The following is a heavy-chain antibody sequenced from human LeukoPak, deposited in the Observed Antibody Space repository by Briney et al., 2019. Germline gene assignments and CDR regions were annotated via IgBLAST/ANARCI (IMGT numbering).Heavy chain of an antibody. CDR3: ARARITMVRGGQGY. CDR1: GFTFSSYA. CDR2: ISYDGSNK. Sequence: GGSLRLSCAASGFTFSSYAMHWVRHAPGKGLEWVSVISYDGSNKYYADSVKGRFTISRDNSKNTLYLQMNSLRAEDTAVYYCARARITMVRGGQGYWGQGTLVTVSS. D-gene: IGHD3-10*01. J-gene: IGHJ4*02. V-gene: IGHV3-30-3*01.